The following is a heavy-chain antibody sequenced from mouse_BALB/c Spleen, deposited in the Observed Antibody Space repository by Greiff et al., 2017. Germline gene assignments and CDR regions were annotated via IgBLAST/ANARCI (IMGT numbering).Heavy chain of an antibody. CDR1: GFTFSDYY. CDR2: ISDGGSYT. Sequence: EVQLVESGGGLVKPGGSLKLSCAASGFTFSDYYMYWVRQTPEKRLEWVATISDGGSYTYYPDSVKGRFTISRDNAKNNLYLQMSSLKSEDTAMYYCARSLLNWEGYYYAMDYWGQGTSVTVSS. CDR3: ARSLLNWEGYYYAMDY. D-gene: IGHD4-1*02. V-gene: IGHV5-4*02. J-gene: IGHJ4*01.